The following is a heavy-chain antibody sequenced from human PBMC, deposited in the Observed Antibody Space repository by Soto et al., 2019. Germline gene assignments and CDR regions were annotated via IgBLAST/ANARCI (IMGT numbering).Heavy chain of an antibody. D-gene: IGHD3-10*01. V-gene: IGHV1-69*01. CDR3: ARVPLYYYGSGSYYNERKYNWFDP. J-gene: IGHJ5*02. CDR1: GGTFSSYA. Sequence: QVQLVQSGAEVKKPGSSVKVSCKASGGTFSSYAISWVRQAPGQGLEWMGGIIPIFGTANYAQKFQGRVTIPADESTSTAYMDLSSLRSEDTAVYYCARVPLYYYGSGSYYNERKYNWFDPWGQGTLVTVSS. CDR2: IIPIFGTA.